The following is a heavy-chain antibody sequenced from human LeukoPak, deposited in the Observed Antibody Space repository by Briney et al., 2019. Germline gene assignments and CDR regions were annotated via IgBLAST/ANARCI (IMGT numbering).Heavy chain of an antibody. CDR2: ISYDGSNK. Sequence: GRSLRLSCAASGFTFSSYGMHWVRQAPGKGLEWVAVISYDGSNKYYADSVKGRFTISRDNSKNTLYLQMSSLRAEDTAVYYCASGRHSSSWYLEFGYWGQGTLVTVSS. V-gene: IGHV3-30*03. D-gene: IGHD6-13*01. CDR1: GFTFSSYG. CDR3: ASGRHSSSWYLEFGY. J-gene: IGHJ4*02.